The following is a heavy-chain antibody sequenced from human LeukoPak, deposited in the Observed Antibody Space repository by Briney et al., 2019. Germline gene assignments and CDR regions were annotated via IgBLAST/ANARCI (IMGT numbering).Heavy chain of an antibody. V-gene: IGHV3-30*03. J-gene: IGHJ4*02. CDR3: ARTQYSSSFDY. CDR2: ISYDGSNK. CDR1: GFTFSSYG. D-gene: IGHD6-13*01. Sequence: GGSLRLSCAASGFTFSSYGMHWVRQAPGKGLEWVAVISYDGSNKYYADSVKGRFTISGDNSKNTLYLQMNSLRAEDTAVYYCARTQYSSSFDYWGQGTLVTVSS.